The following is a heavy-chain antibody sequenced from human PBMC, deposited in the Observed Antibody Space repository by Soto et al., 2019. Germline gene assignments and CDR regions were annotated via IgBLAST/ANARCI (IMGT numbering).Heavy chain of an antibody. J-gene: IGHJ6*02. Sequence: ASVKVSCKASGYTFTSYAMHWVRQAPGQRLEWMGWINAGNGNTKYSQKFQGRVTITRDTSASTAYMELSSLRSDDTAVYYCARARLPSDYDILTGYYMSGFYGMDVWGQGTTVTVSS. CDR2: INAGNGNT. D-gene: IGHD3-9*01. CDR3: ARARLPSDYDILTGYYMSGFYGMDV. CDR1: GYTFTSYA. V-gene: IGHV1-3*01.